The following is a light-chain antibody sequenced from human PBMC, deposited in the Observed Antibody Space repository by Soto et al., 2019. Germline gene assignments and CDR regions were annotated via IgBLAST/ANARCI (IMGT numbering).Light chain of an antibody. J-gene: IGLJ2*01. Sequence: SSELTQPPSVSVSPGQTARITCSGDALPNLYTYWYQQRPGQAPVLVIYEDSERPSGIPDRFSGSTSGTTVTLTISGVQAEDEADYYCQSADSTGSSSVVFGGGTKVTVL. CDR3: QSADSTGSSSVV. CDR1: ALPNLY. V-gene: IGLV3-25*03. CDR2: EDS.